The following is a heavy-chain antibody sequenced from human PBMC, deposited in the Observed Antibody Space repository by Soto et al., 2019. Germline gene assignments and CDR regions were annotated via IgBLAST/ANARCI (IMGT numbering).Heavy chain of an antibody. D-gene: IGHD3-10*01. J-gene: IGHJ6*02. CDR1: GFTFSSYA. V-gene: IGHV3-23*01. CDR3: LYEAYVLLWLGEAGDGMDV. CDR2: ISGSGGST. Sequence: PGGSLRLSCAASGFTFSSYAMSWVRQAPGKGLEWVSAISGSGGSTYYADSVKGRFTISRDNSKNTLYLQMHSLRAEDTAVYYCLYEAYVLLWLGEAGDGMDVWGQGTTVTVSS.